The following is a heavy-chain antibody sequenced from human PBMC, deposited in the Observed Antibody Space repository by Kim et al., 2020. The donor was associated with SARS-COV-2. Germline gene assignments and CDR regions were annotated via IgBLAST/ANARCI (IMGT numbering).Heavy chain of an antibody. CDR3: ARGDGCSSTSCYTEWFDP. V-gene: IGHV4-4*07. D-gene: IGHD2-2*02. CDR2: IYTSGST. CDR1: GGSISSYY. Sequence: PSETLSLTCTVSGGSISSYYWSWIRQPAGKGLEWIGRIYTSGSTNYNPSLKSRVTMSVDTSKNQFSPKLSSVTAADTAVYYCARGDGCSSTSCYTEWFDPWGQGTLVTVSS. J-gene: IGHJ5*02.